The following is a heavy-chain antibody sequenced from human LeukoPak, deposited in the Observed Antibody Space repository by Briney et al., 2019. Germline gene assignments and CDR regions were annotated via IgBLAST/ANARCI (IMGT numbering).Heavy chain of an antibody. Sequence: PSETLSLTCAVYGGSFSGYYWSWIRQPPGKGLEWIGEINHSGSTNYNPSLKSRVTISVDTSKNQFSLKLSSVTAADTAVYYCARVGGVGYSSGWYGVYWGQGTLVTVSS. J-gene: IGHJ4*02. D-gene: IGHD6-19*01. V-gene: IGHV4-34*01. CDR2: INHSGST. CDR1: GGSFSGYY. CDR3: ARVGGVGYSSGWYGVY.